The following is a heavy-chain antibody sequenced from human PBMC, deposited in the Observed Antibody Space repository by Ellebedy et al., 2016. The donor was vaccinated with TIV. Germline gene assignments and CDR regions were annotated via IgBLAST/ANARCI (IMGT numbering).Heavy chain of an antibody. V-gene: IGHV3-11*01. Sequence: PGGSLRLSCAASGFTVSDYYMSWIRQAPGKGLEWVSFISNSGNTLSYSDSVKGRFTISRDTSNNSLYLQMNSLGVDDTAVYYCARESAVQSGSFDIWGQGTVVTVSS. CDR2: ISNSGNTL. D-gene: IGHD3-10*01. CDR1: GFTVSDYY. J-gene: IGHJ3*02. CDR3: ARESAVQSGSFDI.